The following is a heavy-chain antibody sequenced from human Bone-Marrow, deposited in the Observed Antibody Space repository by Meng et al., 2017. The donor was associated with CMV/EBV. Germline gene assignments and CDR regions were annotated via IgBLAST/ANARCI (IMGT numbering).Heavy chain of an antibody. D-gene: IGHD3-9*01. CDR2: IYISGST. J-gene: IGHJ4*02. Sequence: VSRGSISDYYWNWLRQPAGKGLEWIGRIYISGSTNYHPSLRSRLTLSVDTSKNQFSLKLSSVTAADTAVYYCARGVNILSGYYYFDNWGQGILVTVSS. V-gene: IGHV4-4*07. CDR1: RGSISDYY. CDR3: ARGVNILSGYYYFDN.